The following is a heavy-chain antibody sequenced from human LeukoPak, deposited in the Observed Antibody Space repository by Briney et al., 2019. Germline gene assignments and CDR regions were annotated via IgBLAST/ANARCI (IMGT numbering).Heavy chain of an antibody. CDR3: ARGLATYYYGSGSYDY. J-gene: IGHJ4*02. CDR1: GGSISSSSYY. Sequence: SETLSLTCTVSGGSISSSSYYWGWIRQPPGKGPEWIGSIYYSGSTYYNPSLKSRVTISVDTSKNQFSLKLSSVTAADTAVYYCARGLATYYYGSGSYDYWGQGTLVTVSS. CDR2: IYYSGST. V-gene: IGHV4-39*07. D-gene: IGHD3-10*01.